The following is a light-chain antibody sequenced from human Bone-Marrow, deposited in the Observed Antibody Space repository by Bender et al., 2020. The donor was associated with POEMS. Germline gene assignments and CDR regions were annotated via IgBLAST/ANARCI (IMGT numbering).Light chain of an antibody. CDR1: NLGERY. V-gene: IGLV3-1*01. CDR2: QDT. J-gene: IGLJ2*01. CDR3: QSWGSNTAV. Sequence: SYELTQPPSVSVSPGQTATITCSGHNLGERYISWYQQKPGQSPVLVIYQDTKRPSGIPERFSGSTSGNTASLTISGTQTMDEADYYCQSWGSNTAVFGGGTKLTVL.